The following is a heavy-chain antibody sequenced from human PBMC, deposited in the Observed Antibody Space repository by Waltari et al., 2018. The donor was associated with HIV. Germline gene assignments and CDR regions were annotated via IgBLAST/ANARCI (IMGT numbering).Heavy chain of an antibody. CDR1: EFTFNNYW. V-gene: IGHV3-7*01. J-gene: IGHJ4*02. CDR3: AREALYDSSGYYFDY. Sequence: EVQLVESGGGLVQPGGSLRLSCAASEFTFNNYWMTWVRQAPGKGLEWVAIIKQDESEKYYVDSVKGRFTISRDNAKNSLFLQMNSLRAEDTAVYYCAREALYDSSGYYFDYWGQGTLVTVSS. CDR2: IKQDESEK. D-gene: IGHD3-22*01.